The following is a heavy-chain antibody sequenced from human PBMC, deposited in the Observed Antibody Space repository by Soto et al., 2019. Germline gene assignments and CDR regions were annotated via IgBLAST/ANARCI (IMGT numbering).Heavy chain of an antibody. Sequence: GGSLRLSCVASGFTFSYYAMSWVRQAPGKGLEWVSGIAGSGGSTYYEDSVKGRFTISRDNSKNTLFLQMNSLRAEDTAIYYCAKDVSRSRSIYYFDYWGQGTLVTVSS. CDR3: AKDVSRSRSIYYFDY. D-gene: IGHD3-10*01. CDR2: IAGSGGST. V-gene: IGHV3-23*01. CDR1: GFTFSYYA. J-gene: IGHJ4*02.